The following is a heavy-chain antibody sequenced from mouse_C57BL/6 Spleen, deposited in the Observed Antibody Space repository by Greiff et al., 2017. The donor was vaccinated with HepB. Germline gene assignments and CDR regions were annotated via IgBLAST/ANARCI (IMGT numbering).Heavy chain of an antibody. CDR1: GFTFSDYG. CDR2: ISSGSSTI. CDR3: ARTYFDY. J-gene: IGHJ2*01. Sequence: DVKLVESGGGLVKPGGSLKLSCAASGFTFSDYGMHWVRQAPEKGLEWVAYISSGSSTIYYADTVKGRFTISRDKAQNTLFLQMTSLRSEDTAMYYCARTYFDYWGQGTTLTVSS. V-gene: IGHV5-17*01.